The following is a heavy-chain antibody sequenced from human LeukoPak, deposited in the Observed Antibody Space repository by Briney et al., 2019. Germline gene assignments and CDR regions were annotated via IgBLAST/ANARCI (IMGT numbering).Heavy chain of an antibody. CDR1: GFTVSSNY. J-gene: IGHJ5*02. Sequence: GGSLRLSCASSGFTVSSNYMSWVRQAPGKGLEWVSVIYSGGSTYYADSVKGRFTISRDNSKNTLYLQMNSLRAEDTAVYYCARESRIAVAGTSWFDPWGQGTLVTVSS. V-gene: IGHV3-53*01. CDR2: IYSGGST. CDR3: ARESRIAVAGTSWFDP. D-gene: IGHD6-19*01.